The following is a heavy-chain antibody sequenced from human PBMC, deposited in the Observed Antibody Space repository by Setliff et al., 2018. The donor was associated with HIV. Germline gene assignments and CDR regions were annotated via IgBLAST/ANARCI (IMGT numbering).Heavy chain of an antibody. D-gene: IGHD4-4*01. CDR3: AKDGDYRNGDYDAFDI. Sequence: GESLKISCAASGFTFSSYGMHWVRQAPGKGLEWVAFMKYNESSEYYADSVKGRVTISRDNSKNTVDLQMNSLRTEDTAVYYCAKDGDYRNGDYDAFDIWGLGTMVTVSS. V-gene: IGHV3-30*02. CDR2: MKYNESSE. J-gene: IGHJ3*02. CDR1: GFTFSSYG.